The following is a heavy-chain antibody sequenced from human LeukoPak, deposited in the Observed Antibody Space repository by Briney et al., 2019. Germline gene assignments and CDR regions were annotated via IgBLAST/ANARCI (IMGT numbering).Heavy chain of an antibody. D-gene: IGHD3-3*01. CDR1: GFTFSSYG. V-gene: IGHV3-30*18. Sequence: GGSLRLSCAASGFTFSSYGMYWVRQAPGKGLEWVAVISYDGSNKYYADSVKGRFTISRDNSKNTLYLQMNSLRAEDTAVYYCAKDGAVGWSGMDVWGQGTTVTVSS. CDR2: ISYDGSNK. CDR3: AKDGAVGWSGMDV. J-gene: IGHJ6*02.